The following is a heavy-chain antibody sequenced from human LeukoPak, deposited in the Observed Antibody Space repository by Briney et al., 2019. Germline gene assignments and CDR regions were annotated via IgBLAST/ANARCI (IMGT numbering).Heavy chain of an antibody. Sequence: GGSLRLSCAASGFTFSSYGMHWVRQAPGKGLEWVAVISYDGSNKYYADSVKGRFTISRDNSKNTLYLQMNSLRAEDTAVYYCAKENHYGGIYWGQGTLVTVSS. D-gene: IGHD4-23*01. CDR3: AKENHYGGIY. V-gene: IGHV3-30*18. J-gene: IGHJ4*02. CDR2: ISYDGSNK. CDR1: GFTFSSYG.